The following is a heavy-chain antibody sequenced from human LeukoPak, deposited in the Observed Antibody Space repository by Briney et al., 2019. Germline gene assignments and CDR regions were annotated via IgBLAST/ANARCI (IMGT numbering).Heavy chain of an antibody. J-gene: IGHJ4*02. D-gene: IGHD3-22*01. CDR2: IYYSGST. CDR1: GGSISSYY. V-gene: IGHV4-59*08. Sequence: SETLSLTCTVSGGSISSYYWSWIRQPPGKGLEWIGYIYYSGSTNYNPSLKSRVTISVDTSKNQFSPKLSSVTAADTAVYYCARHVDSSGYYYGGFDYWGQGTLVTVSS. CDR3: ARHVDSSGYYYGGFDY.